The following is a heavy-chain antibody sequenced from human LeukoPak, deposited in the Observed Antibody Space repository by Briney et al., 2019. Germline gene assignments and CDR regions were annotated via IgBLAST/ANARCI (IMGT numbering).Heavy chain of an antibody. Sequence: GGSLRLSCAASGFTFDDYAMHWVRQAPGKGLEWVSGISWNSGSIGYADSVKGRFTISRDSAKNSLYLQMNSLRAEDTALYYCAKDYDSSGYRPYFDYWGQGTLVTVSS. V-gene: IGHV3-9*01. CDR2: ISWNSGSI. CDR1: GFTFDDYA. CDR3: AKDYDSSGYRPYFDY. D-gene: IGHD3-22*01. J-gene: IGHJ4*02.